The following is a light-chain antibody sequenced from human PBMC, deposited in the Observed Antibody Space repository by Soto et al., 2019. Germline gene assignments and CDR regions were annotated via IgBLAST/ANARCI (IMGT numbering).Light chain of an antibody. CDR2: SNN. V-gene: IGLV1-44*01. CDR1: TSTIGSNF. Sequence: QSVLTQPPSASGTPGQGVTISCSGSTSTIGSNFVIWYQQLPGTAPKLLIYSNNKRPSGVPDRFSGSKSGTSASLAISGLLSEDEADYYCAAWDDTLNGWVFGRGTKLTVL. J-gene: IGLJ3*02. CDR3: AAWDDTLNGWV.